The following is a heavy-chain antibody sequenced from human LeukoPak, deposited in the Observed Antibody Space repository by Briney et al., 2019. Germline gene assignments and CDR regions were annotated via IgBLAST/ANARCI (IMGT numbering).Heavy chain of an antibody. CDR2: IYYSGST. CDR1: GGSISSGGYY. Sequence: SQTLSLTCTVSGGSISSGGYYWSWIRQHPGKGLEWIGYIYYSGSTYYNPSLKSRVTISVDTSKNQFSLKLSSVTAADPAVYYCAREALDGYMDVWGKGTTVTVSS. V-gene: IGHV4-31*03. D-gene: IGHD5-24*01. CDR3: AREALDGYMDV. J-gene: IGHJ6*03.